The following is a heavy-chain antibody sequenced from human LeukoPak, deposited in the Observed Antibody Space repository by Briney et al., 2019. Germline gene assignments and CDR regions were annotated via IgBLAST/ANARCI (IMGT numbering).Heavy chain of an antibody. Sequence: SETLSLTCTVSGGSISSYYWSWIRQPPGKGLEWIGYIYYSGSTNYNPSLKSRVTISVDTSKNQFSLKLSSVTAADTAVYYCARDGLYSSSAGRAFDYWGQGTLVTVSS. CDR1: GGSISSYY. D-gene: IGHD6-6*01. J-gene: IGHJ4*02. CDR3: ARDGLYSSSAGRAFDY. V-gene: IGHV4-59*01. CDR2: IYYSGST.